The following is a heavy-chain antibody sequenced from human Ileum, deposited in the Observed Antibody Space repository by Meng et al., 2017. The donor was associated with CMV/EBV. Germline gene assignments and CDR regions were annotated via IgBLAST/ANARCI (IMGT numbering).Heavy chain of an antibody. Sequence: GESLKISCAASGFTFSSYWMSWVRQAPGKGLEWVANIKQDGSEKYYVDSVKGRFTISRDNAKNSLYLQMNSLRAEDTAVYYCAREGYSSSWYGAYYYGMDVWGQGTTVTVSS. J-gene: IGHJ6*02. V-gene: IGHV3-7*01. D-gene: IGHD6-13*01. CDR2: IKQDGSEK. CDR3: AREGYSSSWYGAYYYGMDV. CDR1: GFTFSSYW.